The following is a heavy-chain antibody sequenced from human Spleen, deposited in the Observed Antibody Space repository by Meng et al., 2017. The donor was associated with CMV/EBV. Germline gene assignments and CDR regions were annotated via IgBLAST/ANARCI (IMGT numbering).Heavy chain of an antibody. CDR3: ARDDSSGWLVYYYGMDV. V-gene: IGHV1-18*01. CDR1: GYTFTSYG. D-gene: IGHD6-19*01. J-gene: IGHJ6*02. CDR2: ISAYNGNT. Sequence: ASMKVSCKASGYTFTSYGISWVRQAPGQGLEWMEWISAYNGNTNYAQKLQGRVTMTTDTSTSTAYMELRSLRSDDTAVYYCARDDSSGWLVYYYGMDVWGQGTTVTVSS.